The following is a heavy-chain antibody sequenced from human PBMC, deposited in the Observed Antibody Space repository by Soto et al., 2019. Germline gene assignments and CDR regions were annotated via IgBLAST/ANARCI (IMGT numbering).Heavy chain of an antibody. D-gene: IGHD6-13*01. CDR1: GYTLTSYD. CDR3: ARHDDSSSWYGGFDP. V-gene: IGHV1-8*01. CDR2: MNPNSGNT. J-gene: IGHJ5*02. Sequence: ASVKVSCTASGYTLTSYDINWVRQATGQGLEWMGWMNPNSGNTGYAQKFQGRVTMTRNTSISTAYMELSSLRSEDTAVYYCARHDDSSSWYGGFDPWGQGTLVTVSS.